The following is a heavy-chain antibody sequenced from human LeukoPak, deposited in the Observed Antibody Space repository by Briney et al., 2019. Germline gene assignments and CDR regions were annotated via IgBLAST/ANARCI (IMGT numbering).Heavy chain of an antibody. CDR1: GESISGFY. D-gene: IGHD2-15*01. CDR2: IYYSGST. Sequence: SETLSLTCTVSGESISGFYWNWIWQPPGKGLEWLGYIYYSGSTNYNPSLKSRVTMSVDKSKNQFSLKLTSVTAADTAVYYCARKGYCSGGSCYYHFDYWGQGTLVAVSS. V-gene: IGHV4-59*08. CDR3: ARKGYCSGGSCYYHFDY. J-gene: IGHJ4*02.